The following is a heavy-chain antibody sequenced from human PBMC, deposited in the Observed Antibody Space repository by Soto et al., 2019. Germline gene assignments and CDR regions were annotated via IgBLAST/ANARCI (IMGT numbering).Heavy chain of an antibody. CDR3: ARGHLAVVPVASWFYYMDV. Sequence: QVQLVQSGAEVEKHGASVKVSCKASGYTFTNYAVHWVRQAPGQRLEWMGWINAGNGNTRFSQNLQGRVTITRDTSARTVYMELRSLRSEVTAVYYCARGHLAVVPVASWFYYMDVWGKGTTVTVSS. J-gene: IGHJ6*03. V-gene: IGHV1-3*01. CDR1: GYTFTNYA. CDR2: INAGNGNT. D-gene: IGHD2-2*01.